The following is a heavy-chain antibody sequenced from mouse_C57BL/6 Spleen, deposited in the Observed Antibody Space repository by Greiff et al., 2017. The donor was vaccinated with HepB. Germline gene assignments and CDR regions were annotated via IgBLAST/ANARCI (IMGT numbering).Heavy chain of an antibody. CDR3: ARERFITTVVATPYWYFDV. J-gene: IGHJ1*03. D-gene: IGHD1-1*01. CDR1: GYTFTSYW. CDR2: IDPSDSYT. Sequence: QVQLQQPGAELVMPGASVKLSCKASGYTFTSYWMHWVKQRPGQGLEWIGEIDPSDSYTNYNQKFKGQSTLTVDKSSSTAYMQLSSLTSEDSAVYYCARERFITTVVATPYWYFDVWGTGTTVTVSS. V-gene: IGHV1-69*01.